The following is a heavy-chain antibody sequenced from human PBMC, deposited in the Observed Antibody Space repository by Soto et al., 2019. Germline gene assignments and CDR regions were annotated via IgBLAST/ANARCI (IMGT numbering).Heavy chain of an antibody. V-gene: IGHV4-31*11. CDR3: ARDILLWFGELPPRAHDAFDI. CDR2: ISYRGRT. D-gene: IGHD3-10*01. CDR1: GGSISGGGYF. Sequence: QVQLRESGPGLVKPSPTLSLTCAVSGGSISGGGYFWSWIRQHPGQGLEWIGDISYRGRTSSNPSLNTRVTVSVDTSKNQFSLKLSAETAAVTAVYYCARDILLWFGELPPRAHDAFDIWGQGTMVTVSS. J-gene: IGHJ3*02.